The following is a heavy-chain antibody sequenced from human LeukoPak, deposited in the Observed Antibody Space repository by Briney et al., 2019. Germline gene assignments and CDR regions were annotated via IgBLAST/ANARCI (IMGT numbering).Heavy chain of an antibody. V-gene: IGHV3-48*03. CDR1: GFAFSNYE. Sequence: PGGSLRLSCAASGFAFSNYEMNWVRQASGKGLEWVSYISGGGETTYYADSVRGRFTISRDNTKNSVYLQVNSLRAEDTAVYYCAREPDCSSSDYFDYWGQGTLVTVSS. D-gene: IGHD6-6*01. CDR3: AREPDCSSSDYFDY. J-gene: IGHJ4*02. CDR2: ISGGGETT.